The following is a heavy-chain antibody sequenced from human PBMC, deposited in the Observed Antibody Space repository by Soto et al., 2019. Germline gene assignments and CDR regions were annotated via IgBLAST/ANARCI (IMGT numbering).Heavy chain of an antibody. D-gene: IGHD6-19*01. CDR3: ARDTKRGIAVAATPWALRWFDP. Sequence: GGSLRLSCAASGFTFSSYSMNWVRQAPGKGLEWVSSISSSSSYIYYADSVKGRFTISRDNAKNSLYLQMNSLRAEDTAVYYCARDTKRGIAVAATPWALRWFDPWGQGTLVTSPQ. CDR1: GFTFSSYS. CDR2: ISSSSSYI. V-gene: IGHV3-21*01. J-gene: IGHJ5*02.